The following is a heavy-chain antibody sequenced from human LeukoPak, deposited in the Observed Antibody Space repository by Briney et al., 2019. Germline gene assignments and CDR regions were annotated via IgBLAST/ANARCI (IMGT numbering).Heavy chain of an antibody. CDR3: ARRWGNIVGVTYGY. V-gene: IGHV4-39*01. Sequence: SETLSLTCTISGSSITSVSHYWGWIRQPPGKGLEWIGGIYYTGSTYYSPSLRSRVTMSVHTSENQFSLRLNSVTAVDTAVYYCARRWGNIVGVTYGYWGQGTLVTVSS. CDR2: IYYTGST. CDR1: GSSITSVSHY. D-gene: IGHD3-16*01. J-gene: IGHJ4*02.